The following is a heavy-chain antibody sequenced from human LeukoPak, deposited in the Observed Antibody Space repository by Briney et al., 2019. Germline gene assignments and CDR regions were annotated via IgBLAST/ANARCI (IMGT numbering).Heavy chain of an antibody. CDR1: GFTFSSYS. V-gene: IGHV3-21*01. J-gene: IGHJ4*02. CDR2: ISSSSSYI. D-gene: IGHD1-26*01. CDR3: ARDQSPFGWELRETFDY. Sequence: GGSLRLSCAASGFTFSSYSMNWVRQAPGKGLEWISSISSSSSYIYYADSVKGRFTISRDNAKNSLFLQMNSLRAEDTAVYYCARDQSPFGWELRETFDYWGQGTLVTVSS.